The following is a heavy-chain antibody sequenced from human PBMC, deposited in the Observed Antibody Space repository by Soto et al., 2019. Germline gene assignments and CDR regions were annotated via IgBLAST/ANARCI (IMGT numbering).Heavy chain of an antibody. Sequence: GGSLRLSCAASGFTFDDYGMSWVRQAPGKGLEWVSGINWNGGSTGYADSVKGRFTISRDNAKNSLYLQMNSLRAEDTALYHCARWVGSWYFFDYWGQGTLVTVSS. CDR3: ARWVGSWYFFDY. J-gene: IGHJ4*02. V-gene: IGHV3-20*01. D-gene: IGHD6-13*01. CDR1: GFTFDDYG. CDR2: INWNGGST.